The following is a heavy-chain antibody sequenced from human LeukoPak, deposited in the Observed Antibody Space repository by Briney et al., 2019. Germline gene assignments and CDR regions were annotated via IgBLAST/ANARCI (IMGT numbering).Heavy chain of an antibody. CDR3: ARTRGYAFDY. Sequence: SETLSLTCAVYGGSFSGYYWSWIRQPPGKGLEWIGEINHSGSTNYNPSLKSRVTISVDTSKNQFSLKLSSVTATDTVVYYCARTRGYAFDYWGQGTLVTVSS. J-gene: IGHJ4*02. D-gene: IGHD5-18*01. CDR2: INHSGST. V-gene: IGHV4-34*01. CDR1: GGSFSGYY.